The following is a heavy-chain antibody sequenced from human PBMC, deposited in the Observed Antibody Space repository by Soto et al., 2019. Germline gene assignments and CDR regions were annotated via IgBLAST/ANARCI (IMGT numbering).Heavy chain of an antibody. CDR3: TRARFTTVTTWLYFDS. D-gene: IGHD4-17*01. Sequence: QVQLVQSGTEVKKPGASVRVSCTASGYPFTNYYIHWVRQAPGQGPEWMGIVNPSSGRTTYAQTFQGRVTMTTDTSTSTVYMEMNSLRSADTAMYYCTRARFTTVTTWLYFDSWGQGTLVTVS. CDR1: GYPFTNYY. V-gene: IGHV1-46*01. J-gene: IGHJ4*02. CDR2: VNPSSGRT.